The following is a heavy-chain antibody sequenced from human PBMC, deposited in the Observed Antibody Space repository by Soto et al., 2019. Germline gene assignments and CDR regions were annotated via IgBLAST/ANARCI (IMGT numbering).Heavy chain of an antibody. CDR3: ARVPGYSIGDL. J-gene: IGHJ2*01. D-gene: IGHD2-21*01. CDR2: INAGNGNT. Sequence: ASVKVSCKASRYTFTSYAMHLLRQAPGQRLEWMGWINAGNGNTKYSQKFQGRVTITRDTSASTAYMELSSLRSEDTAVYYCARVPGYSIGDLWGRGTLVTVSS. V-gene: IGHV1-3*01. CDR1: RYTFTSYA.